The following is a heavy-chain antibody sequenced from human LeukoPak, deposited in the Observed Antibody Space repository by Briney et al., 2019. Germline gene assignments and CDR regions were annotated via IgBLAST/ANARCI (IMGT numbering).Heavy chain of an antibody. CDR1: GFTFDDYG. V-gene: IGHV3-20*04. Sequence: GGSLRLSCAASGFTFDDYGMSRVRQAPGKGLEWVSGINWNGGSTGYADSVKGRFTISRDNAKNSLYLQMNSLRAEDTALYYCARGWSVAGNYYFDYWGQGTLVTVSS. D-gene: IGHD6-19*01. J-gene: IGHJ4*02. CDR2: INWNGGST. CDR3: ARGWSVAGNYYFDY.